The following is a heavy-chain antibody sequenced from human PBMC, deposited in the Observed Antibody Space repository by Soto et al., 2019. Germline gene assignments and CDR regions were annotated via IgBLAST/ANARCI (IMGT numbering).Heavy chain of an antibody. CDR3: AREVLWSRYFDY. D-gene: IGHD3-10*01. CDR1: GFIFSNYV. J-gene: IGHJ4*02. Sequence: QVQLVESGGGVVQPGRSLSLSCAASGFIFSNYVMYWVRQAPGKGLEWVAFMSYDGTTKSYADSVKGRFTISRDNSQNSLYLQMNSLRPEDTGVYYCAREVLWSRYFDYWGQGTLVTVSS. CDR2: MSYDGTTK. V-gene: IGHV3-30-3*01.